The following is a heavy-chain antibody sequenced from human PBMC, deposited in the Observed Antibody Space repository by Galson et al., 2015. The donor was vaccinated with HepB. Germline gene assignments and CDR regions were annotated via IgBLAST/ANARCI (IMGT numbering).Heavy chain of an antibody. CDR1: GHIFPSYG. Sequence: SVKVSCKASGHIFPSYGISWVRQAPGQGLEWIGWISGYNGNTDYAEKLQGRVIMTTDTSTSIAYMELRSLRSDDTAVYYCARDGYYYDSPGYLGNGPKYYYHGMDVWGQGTTVSISS. J-gene: IGHJ6*02. V-gene: IGHV1-18*04. CDR2: ISGYNGNT. D-gene: IGHD3-22*01. CDR3: ARDGYYYDSPGYLGNGPKYYYHGMDV.